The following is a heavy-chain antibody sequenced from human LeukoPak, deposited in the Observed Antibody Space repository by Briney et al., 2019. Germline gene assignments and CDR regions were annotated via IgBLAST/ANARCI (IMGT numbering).Heavy chain of an antibody. CDR2: IIPIFGTA. J-gene: IGHJ4*02. CDR3: ARGMVRGVNKQRYYFDY. CDR1: GGTFSTYA. D-gene: IGHD3-10*01. Sequence: ASVKVSCKASGGTFSTYAISWVRQAPGQGLEWMGGIIPIFGTANYAQKFQGRVTITADESTSTAYMELSSLRSEDTAVYYCARGMVRGVNKQRYYFDYWGQGTLVTVSS. V-gene: IGHV1-69*13.